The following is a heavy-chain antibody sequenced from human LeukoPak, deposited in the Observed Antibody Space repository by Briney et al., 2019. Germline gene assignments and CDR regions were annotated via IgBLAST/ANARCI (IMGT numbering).Heavy chain of an antibody. D-gene: IGHD1-20*01. CDR2: ISYDGSNK. CDR1: GFTFSSYA. J-gene: IGHJ4*02. Sequence: GGSLRLSCAASGFTFSSYAMHWVRQAPGKGLEWVAVISYDGSNKYYADSVKGRFTISRDNSKNTLYLQMNSLRAEDTAVYYCAKGITGTTGGDYWGQGTLVTVSS. V-gene: IGHV3-30*04. CDR3: AKGITGTTGGDY.